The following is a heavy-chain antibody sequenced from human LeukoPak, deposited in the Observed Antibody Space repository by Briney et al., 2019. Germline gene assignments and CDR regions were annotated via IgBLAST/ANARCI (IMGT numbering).Heavy chain of an antibody. CDR3: AKAGSIAAAGYFDY. V-gene: IGHV3-30*18. J-gene: IGHJ4*02. CDR1: GFTFSSSG. Sequence: GGSLRLSCAASGFTFSSSGMHWVRQAPGKGLEWVAVISYDGSNKYYADSVKGRFTISRDNSKNTLYLQMNSLRAEDTAVYYCAKAGSIAAAGYFDYWGQGTLVTVSS. D-gene: IGHD6-13*01. CDR2: ISYDGSNK.